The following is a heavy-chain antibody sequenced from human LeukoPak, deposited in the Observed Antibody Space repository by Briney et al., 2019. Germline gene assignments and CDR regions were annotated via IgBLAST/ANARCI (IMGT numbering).Heavy chain of an antibody. CDR1: GGSISSSSYY. J-gene: IGHJ4*02. CDR3: ARWGSGWYGII. CDR2: MYYSGSP. V-gene: IGHV4-39*01. Sequence: SETLSLTCTVSGGSISSSSYYWGWIRQPPGKGLEWIGTMYYSGSPYYNPSLKSRVTISVDMSKNQFSLNLSSVTAADTAVYYCARWGSGWYGIIWGQGTLVTVSS. D-gene: IGHD6-19*01.